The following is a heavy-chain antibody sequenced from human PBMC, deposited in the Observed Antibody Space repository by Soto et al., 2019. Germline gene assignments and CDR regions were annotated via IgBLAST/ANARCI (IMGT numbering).Heavy chain of an antibody. J-gene: IGHJ5*02. Sequence: QVQLVQSGAEVKKPGSSVKVSCKASGGTFSSYAISWVRQAPGQGLEWMGGIIPIFGTANYAQKFQGRVTITADESTSTAYVELSSLRSDDTAVYYCARGEALYDILTGYQDNWFDPWGQGTLVTVSS. V-gene: IGHV1-69*12. CDR1: GGTFSSYA. CDR2: IIPIFGTA. D-gene: IGHD3-9*01. CDR3: ARGEALYDILTGYQDNWFDP.